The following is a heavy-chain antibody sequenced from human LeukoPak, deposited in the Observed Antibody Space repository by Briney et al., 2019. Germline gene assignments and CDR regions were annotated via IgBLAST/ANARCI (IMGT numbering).Heavy chain of an antibody. D-gene: IGHD1/OR15-1a*01. V-gene: IGHV3-53*01. Sequence: GGSLRLSCAASGFTVSSNFMSWVRQAPGKGLEWVSVIYSGGTTYYADSVKGRFTISRDNSRNTLYLQMNSLRAEDTAVYYCARDGYGNNYMDVWGKGTTVIVSS. CDR2: IYSGGTT. J-gene: IGHJ6*03. CDR3: ARDGYGNNYMDV. CDR1: GFTVSSNF.